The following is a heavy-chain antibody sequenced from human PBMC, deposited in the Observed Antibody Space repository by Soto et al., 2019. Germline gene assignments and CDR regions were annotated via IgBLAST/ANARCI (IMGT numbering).Heavy chain of an antibody. CDR2: IIPIFGTA. J-gene: IGHJ4*02. Sequence: SVKVSCKASGGTFSSYAISWVRQAPGQGLEWMGGIIPIFGTANYAQKFQGRVTITADESTSTAYMELSSLRSEDTSVYYCACSERITMIVVVTTFDYWGQGTLVTVSS. V-gene: IGHV1-69*13. CDR1: GGTFSSYA. CDR3: ACSERITMIVVVTTFDY. D-gene: IGHD3-22*01.